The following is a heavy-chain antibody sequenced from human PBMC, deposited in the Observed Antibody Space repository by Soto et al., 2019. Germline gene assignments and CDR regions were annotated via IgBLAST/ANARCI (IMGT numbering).Heavy chain of an antibody. J-gene: IGHJ6*02. Sequence: SVTLSLTCTASGVSISSYYWSWLRQPPGKGLEWIGYIYYSGSTNYNPSLKSRVTISVDTSKNQFSLKLSSVTAADTAVYYCAREVIVGASSMDVWGQGTTVTVSS. D-gene: IGHD1-26*01. CDR1: GVSISSYY. CDR2: IYYSGST. V-gene: IGHV4-59*12. CDR3: AREVIVGASSMDV.